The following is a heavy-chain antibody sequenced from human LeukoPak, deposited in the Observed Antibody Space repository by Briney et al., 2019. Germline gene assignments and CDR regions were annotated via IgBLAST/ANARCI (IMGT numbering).Heavy chain of an antibody. D-gene: IGHD3-22*01. CDR3: VKGAGYYYDSRFDY. V-gene: IGHV3-30-3*02. J-gene: IGHJ4*02. Sequence: GRSLRLSCAASGFTFSSYAMHWVRQAPGKGLEWVALISYGGSNKYYADSVKGRFTISRDNAKNCLYLQMNSLRAEDTALYYCVKGAGYYYDSRFDYWGQGTLVTVSS. CDR2: ISYGGSNK. CDR1: GFTFSSYA.